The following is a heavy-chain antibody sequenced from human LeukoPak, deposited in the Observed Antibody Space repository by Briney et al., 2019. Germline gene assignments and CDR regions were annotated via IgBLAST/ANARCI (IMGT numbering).Heavy chain of an antibody. CDR3: ARGHIAPQRQFIGRRGRRTTSRFDP. CDR2: LSYDGSNK. J-gene: IGHJ5*02. D-gene: IGHD1/OR15-1a*01. CDR1: GFTFSSYG. Sequence: GGSLRLSCAASGFTFSSYGMHWVRQTPGKGLEWVAVLSYDGSNKNYADSVKGRFTISRDKSKNTLYLQMNSLRAEDTAVYYCARGHIAPQRQFIGRRGRRTTSRFDPWGQGILVTVSS. V-gene: IGHV3-30*03.